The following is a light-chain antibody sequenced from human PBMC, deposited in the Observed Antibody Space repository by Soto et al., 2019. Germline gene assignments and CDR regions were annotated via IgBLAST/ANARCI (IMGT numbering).Light chain of an antibody. J-gene: IGKJ1*01. CDR2: DTS. CDR3: HQYGSSPQT. Sequence: EIVLTQSPGTLSLSPGERATLSCRASQSVSSNYLAWYQQKPGQAPRLLIYDTSSRASDIPDRFSGSGSGTDFTLTISRLEPEDFAVYYCHQYGSSPQTFGQGTKVEIK. CDR1: QSVSSNY. V-gene: IGKV3-20*01.